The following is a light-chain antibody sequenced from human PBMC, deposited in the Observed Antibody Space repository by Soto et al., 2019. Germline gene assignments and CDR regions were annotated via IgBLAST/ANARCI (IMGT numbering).Light chain of an antibody. CDR1: QSVTIGY. V-gene: IGKV3-20*01. J-gene: IGKJ1*01. CDR2: GAR. CDR3: QQYGTSPWT. Sequence: VLTQSPGTLSLSPGERATLSCSSMQSVTIGYLAWFQQKPGQAPRLLIYGARTRATGVPDRFSASGSGTDFSLTISRLEPEDFAVYYCQQYGTSPWTFGQGTKVDI.